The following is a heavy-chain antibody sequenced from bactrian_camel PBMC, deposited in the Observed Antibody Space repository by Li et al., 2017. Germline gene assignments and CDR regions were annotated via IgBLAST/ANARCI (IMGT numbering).Heavy chain of an antibody. CDR1: GYTISSGY. D-gene: IGHD6*01. CDR2: IASDGETT. Sequence: HVQLVESGGGSVQAGGSLRLSCSASGYTISSGYMGWFRQNPEKEREAVAAIASDGETTYYADSVKGRFTISQDNAKKSAYLQMNSLKPEDTAMYYCAADHDGGSWLGADTPSYWGQGTQVTVS. J-gene: IGHJ4*01. CDR3: AADHDGGSWLGADTPSY. V-gene: IGHV3-3*01.